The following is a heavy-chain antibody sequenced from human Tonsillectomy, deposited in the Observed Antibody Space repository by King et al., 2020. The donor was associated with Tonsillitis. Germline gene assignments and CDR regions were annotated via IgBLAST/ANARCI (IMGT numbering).Heavy chain of an antibody. J-gene: IGHJ4*02. CDR2: IYWDDDK. V-gene: IGHV2-5*02. CDR1: GFSLSTSGVG. Sequence: TLKESGPTLVKPTQTLTLTCTFSGFSLSTSGVGVGWIRQPPGKALEWLALIYWDDDKRYSPSLKSRLTITKDTSKNQVVLTMTNMDPVDTATYYCANRPKSSYSSGWLFDYWGQGTLVTVSS. CDR3: ANRPKSSYSSGWLFDY. D-gene: IGHD6-19*01.